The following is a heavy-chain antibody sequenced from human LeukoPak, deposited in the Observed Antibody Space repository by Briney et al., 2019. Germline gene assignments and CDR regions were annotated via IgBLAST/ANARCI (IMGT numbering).Heavy chain of an antibody. V-gene: IGHV4-30-2*01. CDR2: IYHSGST. D-gene: IGHD2-2*01. CDR3: ARGPFKYQLLPRFSFYYYGMDV. J-gene: IGHJ6*02. Sequence: SETLSLTCTVSGGSISSGDYYWSWIRQPPGKGLEWIGYIYHSGSTYYNPSLKSRVTISVDRSKNQFSLKLSSVTAADTAVYYCARGPFKYQLLPRFSFYYYGMDVWGQGTTVTVSS. CDR1: GGSISSGDYY.